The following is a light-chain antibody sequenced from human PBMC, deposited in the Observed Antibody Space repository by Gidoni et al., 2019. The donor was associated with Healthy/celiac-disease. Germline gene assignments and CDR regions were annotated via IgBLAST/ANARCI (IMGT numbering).Light chain of an antibody. CDR3: LQDYNSPHT. V-gene: IGKV1-6*01. CDR2: AAS. CDR1: QGIRND. Sequence: ASQMTQSPASLSASVVYRVTITFRASQGIRNDLGWYQQKPGKAPKLLIYAASSLQSGVPSRFSGSGSGTDFTLTISSLQAEDFATYYCLQDYNSPHTFGQGTKLEIK. J-gene: IGKJ2*01.